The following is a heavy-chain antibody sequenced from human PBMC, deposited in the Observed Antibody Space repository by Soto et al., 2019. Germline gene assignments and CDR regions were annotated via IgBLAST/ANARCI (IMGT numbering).Heavy chain of an antibody. J-gene: IGHJ4*02. CDR1: GFTFSSYS. D-gene: IGHD3-16*01. V-gene: IGHV3-21*01. CDR2: ISSSSSYI. CDR3: ARGGYDYVWGSYQAGNPFDY. Sequence: EVQLVESGGGLGKPGGSLRLSCAASGFTFSSYSMNWVRQAPGKGLEWVSSISSSSSYIYYADSVKGRFTISRDNAKNALYLQMNSLRAEDTAVYYCARGGYDYVWGSYQAGNPFDYWGEGTLVTVSS.